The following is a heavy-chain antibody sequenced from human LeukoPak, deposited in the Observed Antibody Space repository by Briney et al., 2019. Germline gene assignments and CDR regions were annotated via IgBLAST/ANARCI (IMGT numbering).Heavy chain of an antibody. J-gene: IGHJ5*02. CDR3: ARGLRIVGATPWFDP. CDR2: IYYSGST. D-gene: IGHD1-26*01. V-gene: IGHV4-59*01. Sequence: SETLSLTCTVSGGSISSYYWSWIRQPPGKGLEWIGYIYYSGSTNYNPSLKSRVTISVDTSKNQFSLKLSSVTAADTAVYYCARGLRIVGATPWFDPWGQGTLVTVSS. CDR1: GGSISSYY.